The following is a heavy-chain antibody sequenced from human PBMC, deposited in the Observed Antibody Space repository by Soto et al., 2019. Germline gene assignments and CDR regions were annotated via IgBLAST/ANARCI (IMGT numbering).Heavy chain of an antibody. D-gene: IGHD6-19*01. V-gene: IGHV1-18*01. CDR3: AMADEAPGLAVAGLYYYYYMDV. CDR1: GYTFTSYG. Sequence: ASVKVSCKASGYTFTSYGISWVRQAPGQGLEWMGWISAYNGNTNYAQKLQGRVTMTTDTSTSTAYMELRSLRSDDTAVYYCAMADEAPGLAVAGLYYYYYMDVWGKGTTVTVSS. CDR2: ISAYNGNT. J-gene: IGHJ6*03.